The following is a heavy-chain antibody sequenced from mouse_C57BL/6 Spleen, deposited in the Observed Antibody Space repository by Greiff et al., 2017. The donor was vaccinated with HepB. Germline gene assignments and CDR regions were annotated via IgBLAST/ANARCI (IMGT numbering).Heavy chain of an antibody. CDR1: GFNIKDYY. CDR3: TTRTMVTTGYYLDY. CDR2: IDPEDGDT. J-gene: IGHJ2*01. Sequence: EVQLQQSGAELVRPGASVKLSCTASGFNIKDYYMHWVKQRPEQGLEWIGRIDPEDGDTEYAPKFQGKATMTADTSSNTAYLQLSSLTSEDTAVYYCTTRTMVTTGYYLDYWGQGTTLTVSS. V-gene: IGHV14-1*01. D-gene: IGHD2-2*01.